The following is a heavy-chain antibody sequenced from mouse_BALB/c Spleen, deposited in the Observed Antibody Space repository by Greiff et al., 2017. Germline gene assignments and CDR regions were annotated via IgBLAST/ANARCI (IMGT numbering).Heavy chain of an antibody. CDR2: SRNKANDYTT. CDR1: GFTFSDFY. J-gene: IGHJ4*01. CDR3: ARDALNYAMDY. V-gene: IGHV7-1*02. Sequence: EVNVVESGGGLVQPGGSLRLSCATSGFTFSDFYMEWVRQPPGKRLEWIAASRNKANDYTTEYSASVKGRFIVSRDTSQSILYLQMNALRAEDTAIYYCARDALNYAMDYWGQGTSVTVSS.